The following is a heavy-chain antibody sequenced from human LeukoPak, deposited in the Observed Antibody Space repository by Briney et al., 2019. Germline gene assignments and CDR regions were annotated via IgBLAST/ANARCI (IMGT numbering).Heavy chain of an antibody. J-gene: IGHJ4*02. V-gene: IGHV3-23*01. Sequence: GGSLRLSCAASGFTFSSYAMTWVRQAPGKGLWWVSAISDSGSKTQYADSVKGRFTISRDNSKNTVYLQMNSLRAEDTALYYCAKDWSCDYWGQGTLVTVSS. CDR3: AKDWSCDY. CDR1: GFTFSSYA. D-gene: IGHD1-26*01. CDR2: ISDSGSKT.